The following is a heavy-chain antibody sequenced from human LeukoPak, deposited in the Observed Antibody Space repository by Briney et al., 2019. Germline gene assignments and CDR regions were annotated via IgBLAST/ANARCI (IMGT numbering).Heavy chain of an antibody. J-gene: IGHJ4*02. D-gene: IGHD5-12*01. CDR3: AKDTGSGYDYFSYYFDY. CDR1: GFTSSSYG. V-gene: IGHV3-23*01. CDR2: ISGSGVST. Sequence: GGSLRLSCVASGFTSSSYGMSWVRQAPGKGLEWVSAISGSGVSTYYADSVKGRFTISRDNAKNTLYLQMNSLRAEDTAVYYCAKDTGSGYDYFSYYFDYWGQGTLVTVSS.